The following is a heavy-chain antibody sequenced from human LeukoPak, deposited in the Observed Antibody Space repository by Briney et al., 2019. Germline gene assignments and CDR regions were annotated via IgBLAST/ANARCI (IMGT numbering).Heavy chain of an antibody. V-gene: IGHV1-18*01. J-gene: IGHJ4*02. CDR1: GYTFTSYG. CDR3: ARDRGIVVVPAAMNY. CDR2: ISAYNGNT. Sequence: ASVKVSCKASGYTFTSYGISWVRQAPGQGVEWMGWISAYNGNTNYAQKLQGRVTMTTDTSTSTAYMELRSLRSDDTAVYYCARDRGIVVVPAAMNYWGQGTLVTVSS. D-gene: IGHD2-2*01.